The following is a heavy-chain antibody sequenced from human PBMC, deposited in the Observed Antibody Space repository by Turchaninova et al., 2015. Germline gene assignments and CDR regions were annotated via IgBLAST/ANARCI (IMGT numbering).Heavy chain of an antibody. CDR2: INHRGST. CDR3: ARSCSAGNCYSGV. CDR1: GGSFSGYY. D-gene: IGHD2-15*01. Sequence: QVQLQQWGAGLLKPSETLSLTCAVYGGSFSGYYLSWIRKPPGQGLECIGEINHRGSTNYKPSLKSRVTISVDTSKKQFSLKLSSVTAADTAVYFCARSCSAGNCYSGVWGQGTMVTVSS. V-gene: IGHV4-34*01. J-gene: IGHJ3*01.